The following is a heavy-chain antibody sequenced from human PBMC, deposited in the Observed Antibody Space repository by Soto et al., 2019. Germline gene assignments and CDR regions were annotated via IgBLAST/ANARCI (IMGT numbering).Heavy chain of an antibody. Sequence: GSLILSCAASGVTFSGYWRHWVRPAPGKGLVWFSRINSDGSSTSYADSVKGRFTISRDNAKNTLYLQMNSLRAEDTAVYYCAREDVVVVRSSYYYYYYGMDVWGQGTTVTSP. V-gene: IGHV3-74*01. CDR2: INSDGSST. CDR3: AREDVVVVRSSYYYYYYGMDV. J-gene: IGHJ6*02. CDR1: GVTFSGYW. D-gene: IGHD2-2*01.